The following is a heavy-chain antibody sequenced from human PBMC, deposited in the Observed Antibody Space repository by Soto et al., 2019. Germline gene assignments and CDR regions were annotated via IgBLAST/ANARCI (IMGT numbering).Heavy chain of an antibody. CDR3: ARTDYGSGTFDS. Sequence: DVQLVQSGAEVKKPGESLRISCKGSGYDFSAYWINWVRQMPGKGLEWMGTIYPGDSDVRYNPSFQGQVTISVDKSISIAYLQWSSLKAADTAIYYCARTDYGSGTFDSWGQGTLVTVSS. J-gene: IGHJ4*02. CDR2: IYPGDSDV. CDR1: GYDFSAYW. V-gene: IGHV5-51*03. D-gene: IGHD3-10*01.